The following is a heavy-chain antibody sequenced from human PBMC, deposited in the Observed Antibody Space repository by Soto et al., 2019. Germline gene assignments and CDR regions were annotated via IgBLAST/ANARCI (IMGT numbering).Heavy chain of an antibody. CDR2: IYYSGST. Sequence: QVQLQESGPGLVKPSETLSLTCTVSGGSISSYYWGWIRQPPGKGLEWIGYIYYSGSTNYNPSLKSRVTISVDTSKNQFSLKLSSVTAADTAVYYCARVGPYDSSGYYYYGIDVWGQGTTVTVSS. V-gene: IGHV4-59*01. CDR3: ARVGPYDSSGYYYYGIDV. J-gene: IGHJ6*02. D-gene: IGHD3-22*01. CDR1: GGSISSYY.